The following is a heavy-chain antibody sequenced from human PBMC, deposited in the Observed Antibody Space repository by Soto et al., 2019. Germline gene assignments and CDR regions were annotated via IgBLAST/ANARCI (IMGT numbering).Heavy chain of an antibody. J-gene: IGHJ3*02. CDR2: SRNRANSYIT. CDR3: VRLRYCNSTTCRGAFDI. V-gene: IGHV3-72*01. Sequence: GGSLRLSCAASGFTFSDHYMAWVRQAPGKGLEWVGRSRNRANSYITEYAASVKGRFTISRDDSKNSLYLQMNSLKTEDTAVYYCVRLRYCNSTTCRGAFDIWGQGTMVTVSS. D-gene: IGHD2-2*01. CDR1: GFTFSDHY.